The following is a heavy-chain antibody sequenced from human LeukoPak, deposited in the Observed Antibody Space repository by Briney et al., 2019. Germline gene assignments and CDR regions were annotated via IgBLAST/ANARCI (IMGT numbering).Heavy chain of an antibody. CDR1: GGSISRSSYY. V-gene: IGHV4-39*07. D-gene: IGHD3-3*01. J-gene: IGHJ4*02. CDR3: ARDKSYYDFWSGYRTNEYYFDY. Sequence: NPSETLSLTCTVSGGSISRSSYYWSWIRQPPGKGLEWIGEINHSGSTNYNPSLRSRVTVSVHTSKNQLSLKLSSVTAEDTAVYYCARDKSYYDFWSGYRTNEYYFDYWGQGTLVTVSS. CDR2: INHSGST.